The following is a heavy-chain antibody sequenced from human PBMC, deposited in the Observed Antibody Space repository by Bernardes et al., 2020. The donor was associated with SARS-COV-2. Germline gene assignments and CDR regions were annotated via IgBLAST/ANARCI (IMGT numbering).Heavy chain of an antibody. D-gene: IGHD3-16*01. CDR2: ISISGSIT. CDR1: GFIFSDYA. J-gene: IGHJ3*02. Sequence: GGSLRLSCAASGFIFSDYAMSWVRQAPGKGLEWVSVISISGSITYYAESVKGRFTISRDKSKNTLYLQMDSLRAEDTAVYYCARARFGGFVDDAVDIWGQGTMVTVSS. V-gene: IGHV3-23*01. CDR3: ARARFGGFVDDAVDI.